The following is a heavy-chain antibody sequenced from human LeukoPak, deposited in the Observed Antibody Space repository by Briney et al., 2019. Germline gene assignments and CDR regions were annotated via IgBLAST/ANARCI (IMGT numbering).Heavy chain of an antibody. D-gene: IGHD6-19*01. Sequence: ASVKVSCKASGYTFTSYGISWARQAPGQGLDWMGWISAYNGNTNYAQMLQGRVTMTTDTSTSTAYMELRSLKSDDTAVYYCARVLRGSSGWYFDYWGQGTLVTVSS. CDR2: ISAYNGNT. CDR3: ARVLRGSSGWYFDY. J-gene: IGHJ4*02. CDR1: GYTFTSYG. V-gene: IGHV1-18*01.